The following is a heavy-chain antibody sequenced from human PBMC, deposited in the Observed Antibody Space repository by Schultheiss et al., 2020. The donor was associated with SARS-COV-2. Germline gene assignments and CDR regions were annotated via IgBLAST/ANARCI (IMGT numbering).Heavy chain of an antibody. CDR3: ARGRTTVVTLVVYYYYYGMDV. V-gene: IGHV1-46*01. D-gene: IGHD4-23*01. CDR2: INPSGGST. Sequence: ASVKVSCKASGYTFTSYYMHWVRQAPGQGLEWMGIINPSGGSTSYAQKFQGRVTMTRDTSTSTVYMELSSLRSEDTAVYYCARGRTTVVTLVVYYYYYGMDVWGQGTTVTVSS. CDR1: GYTFTSYY. J-gene: IGHJ6*02.